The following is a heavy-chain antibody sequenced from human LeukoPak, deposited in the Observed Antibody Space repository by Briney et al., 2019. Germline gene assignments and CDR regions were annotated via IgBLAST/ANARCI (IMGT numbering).Heavy chain of an antibody. CDR3: ARVGFPPYYDFWSGARYYYYGMDV. D-gene: IGHD3-3*01. CDR1: GGSFSGYY. CDR2: INHSGST. Sequence: SETLSLTCAVYGGSFSGYYWSWIRQPPGKGLEWIGEINHSGSTNYNPSLKSRVTISVDTYKNQFSLKLSSVTAADTAVYYCARVGFPPYYDFWSGARYYYYGMDVWGQGTTVTVSS. J-gene: IGHJ6*02. V-gene: IGHV4-34*01.